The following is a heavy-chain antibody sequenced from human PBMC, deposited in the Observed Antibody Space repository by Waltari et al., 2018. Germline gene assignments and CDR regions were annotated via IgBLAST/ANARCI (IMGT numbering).Heavy chain of an antibody. Sequence: QLHLQESGPGLLKPSETLSLTCAVSGYSISGGDFWGWIRQPQGKGLEWIGSIYPGGDTYFNPSLKSRVTISVDKSKNQYSLNLRSMTAADTAVYYCARRGRLSSYFFDYWGQGTLVTVSS. CDR3: ARRGRLSSYFFDY. CDR2: IYPGGDT. V-gene: IGHV4-38-2*01. J-gene: IGHJ4*02. CDR1: GYSISGGDF. D-gene: IGHD2-15*01.